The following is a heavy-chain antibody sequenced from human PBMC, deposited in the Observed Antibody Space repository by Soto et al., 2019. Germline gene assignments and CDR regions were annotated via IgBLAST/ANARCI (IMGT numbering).Heavy chain of an antibody. Sequence: GAAVKVSCKASGYTFTAYYIHWVRQAPGQGLEWMGWINPGSGDTSYAQRFQGRVTMTRDTSFGPAYMELSSLRSDDTAIYYCARDPGDQTFENWGQGTLVTVSS. CDR1: GYTFTAYY. J-gene: IGHJ4*02. CDR3: ARDPGDQTFEN. D-gene: IGHD2-21*02. V-gene: IGHV1-2*02. CDR2: INPGSGDT.